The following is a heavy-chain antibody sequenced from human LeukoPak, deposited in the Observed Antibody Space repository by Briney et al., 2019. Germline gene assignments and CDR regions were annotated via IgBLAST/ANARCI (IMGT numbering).Heavy chain of an antibody. CDR3: AKDRDSSWHFDY. V-gene: IGHV4-31*03. Sequence: SETLSLTCTVSGGSIGSGGYYWSWIRQHPGKGLEWIGYISYSGSTYYSPSLKSRVTISLDTSNNRFSLKLSSVTAADTAVYYCAKDRDSSWHFDYWGQGTLVTVSS. CDR2: ISYSGST. D-gene: IGHD6-13*01. J-gene: IGHJ4*02. CDR1: GGSIGSGGYY.